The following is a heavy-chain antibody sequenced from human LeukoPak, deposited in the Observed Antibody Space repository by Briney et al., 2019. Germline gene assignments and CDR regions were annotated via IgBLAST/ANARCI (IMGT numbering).Heavy chain of an antibody. J-gene: IGHJ4*02. CDR1: GFTFSSYA. Sequence: GGSLRLSCAASGFTFSSYAMGWVRQAPGKGLEWVSAITASGGNTYYADSVKGRFTISRDNSKNTLYLQMNRLRAEDTAVYYCARKYCSGGSCYWVDDYWGQGTLVTVSS. V-gene: IGHV3-23*01. CDR2: ITASGGNT. CDR3: ARKYCSGGSCYWVDDY. D-gene: IGHD2-15*01.